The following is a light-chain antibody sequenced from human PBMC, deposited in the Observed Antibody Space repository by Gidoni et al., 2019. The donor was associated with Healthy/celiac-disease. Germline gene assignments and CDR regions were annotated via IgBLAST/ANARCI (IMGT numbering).Light chain of an antibody. J-gene: IGKJ2*01. V-gene: IGKV1-5*03. CDR1: QSISSW. Sequence: DIQMTQSPSTLSASVGDRVTITCRASQSISSWLAWYQQKPGKAPKLLIYKASSLESGVTSRFSGSGAGTEFTLTISSLQPDDFATDYCQQYNSYLYTFGQGTKLEIK. CDR3: QQYNSYLYT. CDR2: KAS.